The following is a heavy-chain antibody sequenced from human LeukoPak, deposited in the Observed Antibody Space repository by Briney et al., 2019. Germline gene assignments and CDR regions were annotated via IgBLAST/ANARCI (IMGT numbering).Heavy chain of an antibody. Sequence: SETLSLTCAVYGGSFSGYYWSWIRQPPGKGLEWIGEINHSGSTNYNPSLKSRVTISVDTSKNQFSLKLSSVTAADTAVYYCAHGGYEYFQHWGQGTLVTVSS. CDR2: INHSGST. CDR1: GGSFSGYY. J-gene: IGHJ1*01. D-gene: IGHD4-17*01. V-gene: IGHV4-34*01. CDR3: AHGGYEYFQH.